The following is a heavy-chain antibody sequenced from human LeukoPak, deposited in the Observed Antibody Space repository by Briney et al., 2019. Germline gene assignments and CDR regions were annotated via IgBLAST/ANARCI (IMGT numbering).Heavy chain of an antibody. D-gene: IGHD3-10*01. CDR2: ISSSSSYI. Sequence: GGSLRLSCAASGFTFSSYNMNWVRQAPGKGLEWVSFISSSSSYIYYADSVKGRFTISRDNAKNSLYLQMNSLRTEDTAVYYCTRDPRVLDYWGQGTLVTVSS. CDR3: TRDPRVLDY. V-gene: IGHV3-21*01. J-gene: IGHJ4*02. CDR1: GFTFSSYN.